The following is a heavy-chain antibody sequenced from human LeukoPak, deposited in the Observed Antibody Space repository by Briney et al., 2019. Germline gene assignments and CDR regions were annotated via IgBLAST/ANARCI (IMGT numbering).Heavy chain of an antibody. CDR3: GGGGGDSYGYGYYFDN. CDR1: GGSISGYY. CDR2: IYYRGST. Sequence: SETLSLTCTVSGGSISGYYWSWIRQPPGKGLEWIGYIYYRGSTNYNPSLKSGVTISVDTSKNQFSLKLSLVAEAEAVEYCWGGGGGDSYGYGYYFDNWGQGTLVTVSS. D-gene: IGHD5-18*01. J-gene: IGHJ4*02. V-gene: IGHV4-59*01.